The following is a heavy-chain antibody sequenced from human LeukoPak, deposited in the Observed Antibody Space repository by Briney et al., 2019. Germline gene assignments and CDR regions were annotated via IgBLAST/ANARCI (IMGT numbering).Heavy chain of an antibody. CDR2: ITDSGEYT. D-gene: IGHD4-17*01. J-gene: IGHJ4*02. CDR1: GFTFSSYA. Sequence: GGSLRLSCAASGFTFSSYAMSWVRQAPGKGLEWVSAITDSGEYTYYTDSVKGRFTFSRDNSKNTLSLQMNSLRVEDTAVYYCTKDLPDYGDYIEGYWGQGTLVTVSS. V-gene: IGHV3-23*01. CDR3: TKDLPDYGDYIEGY.